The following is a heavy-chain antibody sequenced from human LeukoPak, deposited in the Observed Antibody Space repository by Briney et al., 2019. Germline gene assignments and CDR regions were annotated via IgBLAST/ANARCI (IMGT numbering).Heavy chain of an antibody. J-gene: IGHJ6*02. CDR3: ARGQWAAAGLGFGYYYGMDV. CDR1: GDSVSSNSAA. CDR2: TYYRSQWYN. D-gene: IGHD6-13*01. V-gene: IGHV6-1*01. Sequence: SQTLSLTCAISGDSVSSNSAAWNWIRQSPSRGLEWLGRTYYRSQWYNDYAVSVKSRITINPDTSKNQFSLQLNSVTPEDTAVYYCARGQWAAAGLGFGYYYGMDVWGQGTTVTVSS.